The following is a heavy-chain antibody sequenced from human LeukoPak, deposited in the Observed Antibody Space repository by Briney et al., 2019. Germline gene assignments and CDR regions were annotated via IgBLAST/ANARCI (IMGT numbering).Heavy chain of an antibody. CDR2: ISYDGSYK. V-gene: IGHV3-30*03. D-gene: IGHD1-26*01. CDR1: GFAFSTYA. Sequence: PGRSLRLSCSASGFAFSTYAMHWVRQAPGKGLEWVAVISYDGSYKDYGDPVEGRFTLSRDNSKSTVFLEMSSLRAEDTAVYHCARARLQWEVRYPRFDSWGQGTLVTVSS. CDR3: ARARLQWEVRYPRFDS. J-gene: IGHJ4*02.